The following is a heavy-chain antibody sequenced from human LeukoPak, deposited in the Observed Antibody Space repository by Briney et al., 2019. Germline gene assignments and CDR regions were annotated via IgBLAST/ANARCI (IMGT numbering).Heavy chain of an antibody. V-gene: IGHV1-2*02. CDR3: ARAEIVGAPYGFDY. CDR2: INPNSGGT. Sequence: ASVRVSCKASGYTFTNFGISWLRQAPGQGLEWMGWINPNSGGTKYVQKFQGRVTVTRDTSISTAYMELSRLRSDDTAVYYCARAEIVGAPYGFDYWGQGTLVTVSS. J-gene: IGHJ4*02. CDR1: GYTFTNFG. D-gene: IGHD1-26*01.